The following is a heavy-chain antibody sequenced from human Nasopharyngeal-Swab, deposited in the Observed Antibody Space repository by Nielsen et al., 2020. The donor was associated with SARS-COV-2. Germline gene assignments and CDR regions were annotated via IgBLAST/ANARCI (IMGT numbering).Heavy chain of an antibody. Sequence: GESLKISCVASGFTFSDYYMTWIRQAPGKGLEWVSYISGSGTTIYYTDSVKGRFTISRDNAKNSLYLQMNSLRADDTAVYYCARTDPGVPSWGQGTLVTGSS. J-gene: IGHJ4*02. V-gene: IGHV3-11*01. D-gene: IGHD7-27*01. CDR2: ISGSGTTI. CDR1: GFTFSDYY. CDR3: ARTDPGVPS.